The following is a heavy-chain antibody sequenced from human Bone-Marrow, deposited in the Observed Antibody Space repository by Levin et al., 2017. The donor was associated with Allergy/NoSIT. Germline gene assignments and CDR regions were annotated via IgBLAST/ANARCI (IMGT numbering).Heavy chain of an antibody. J-gene: IGHJ4*02. CDR2: INPNSGGT. CDR3: ARGHRYYDILTGYFC. Sequence: GGSLRLSCKASGYTFTGYYMHWVRQAPGQGLEWMGWINPNSGGTNYAQKFQGRVTMTRDTSISTAYMELSRLRSDDTAVYYCARGHRYYDILTGYFCWGQGTLVTVSS. V-gene: IGHV1-2*02. D-gene: IGHD3-9*01. CDR1: GYTFTGYY.